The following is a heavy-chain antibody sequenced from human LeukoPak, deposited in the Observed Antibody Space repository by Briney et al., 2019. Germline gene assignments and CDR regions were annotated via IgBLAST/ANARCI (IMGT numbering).Heavy chain of an antibody. CDR3: AKDSCSSISCSFDY. J-gene: IGHJ4*02. V-gene: IGHV3-9*01. Sequence: GGSLRLSCAASGFTFSSYAMSWVRQAPGKGLEWVSGISWNSGSIGYADSVKGRFTISRDNAKNSLYLQMNSLRAEDTALYYCAKDSCSSISCSFDYWGQGTLVTVSS. CDR1: GFTFSSYA. CDR2: ISWNSGSI. D-gene: IGHD2-2*01.